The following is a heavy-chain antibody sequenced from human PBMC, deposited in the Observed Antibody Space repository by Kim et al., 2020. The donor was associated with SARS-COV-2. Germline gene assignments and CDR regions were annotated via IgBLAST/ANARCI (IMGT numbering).Heavy chain of an antibody. CDR1: GFTFSDHW. Sequence: GGSLRLSCAASGFTFSDHWMHWVRQAPGKGLVWVSRISGYGGSTNYTDSVKGRFTISRDNAKNILYLQMNSMRAEDTAMYYCARQFDYWGQGALVTVFS. V-gene: IGHV3-74*01. J-gene: IGHJ4*02. CDR3: ARQFDY. CDR2: ISGYGGST.